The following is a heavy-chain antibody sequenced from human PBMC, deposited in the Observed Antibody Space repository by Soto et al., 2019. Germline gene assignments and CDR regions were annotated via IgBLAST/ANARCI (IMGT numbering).Heavy chain of an antibody. V-gene: IGHV3-33*01. CDR1: GFTFSSYG. Sequence: GGSLRLSCAASGFTFSSYGMHWVRQAPGKGLEWVAVIWYDGSNKYYADSVKGRFTISRDNAKNSLYLQMNSLRAEDTAVYYCARDRSVNPPYGDYGDGPVDALDIWGQGTMVTVSS. J-gene: IGHJ3*02. CDR2: IWYDGSNK. D-gene: IGHD4-17*01. CDR3: ARDRSVNPPYGDYGDGPVDALDI.